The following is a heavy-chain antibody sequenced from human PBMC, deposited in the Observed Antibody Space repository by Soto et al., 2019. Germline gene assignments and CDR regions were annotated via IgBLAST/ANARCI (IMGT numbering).Heavy chain of an antibody. Sequence: VSVKVSRKVSGYTLTELYKQWVRQDPGRGLEWMGGFDPEDGETIYAQTFKGRVTMTEDTSTGTAYMELSSLRSEDTAVYCCATAAGQLDTLDYWGQGTLVTVSS. J-gene: IGHJ4*02. D-gene: IGHD1-1*01. CDR1: GYTLTELY. CDR3: ATAAGQLDTLDY. CDR2: FDPEDGET. V-gene: IGHV1-24*01.